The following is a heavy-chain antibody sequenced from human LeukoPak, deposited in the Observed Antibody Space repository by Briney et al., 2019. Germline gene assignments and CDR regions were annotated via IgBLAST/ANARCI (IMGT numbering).Heavy chain of an antibody. V-gene: IGHV4-39*01. D-gene: IGHD4-17*01. CDR3: ARQGAGYGDYAH. CDR2: IYYIGST. Sequence: SETLSLTCIVSGGSISSTNYYWGWIRQSPGMGLEWIGSIYYIGSTYYNPSLKNRVTISVDTSKNQFSLKLSFVTAAGTAVYYCARQGAGYGDYAHWGQGTLVTVSS. J-gene: IGHJ4*02. CDR1: GGSISSTNYY.